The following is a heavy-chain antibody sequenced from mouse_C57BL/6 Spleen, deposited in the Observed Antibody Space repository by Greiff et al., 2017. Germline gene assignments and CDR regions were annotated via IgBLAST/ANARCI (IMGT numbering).Heavy chain of an antibody. CDR2: INPNNGGT. V-gene: IGHV1-22*01. CDR1: GYTFTDYN. D-gene: IGHD1-1*01. CDR3: ARITTVVAHYAMDY. Sequence: VQLQQSGPELVKPGASVKMSCKASGYTFTDYNMHWVKQSHGKSLEWIGYINPNNGGTSYNQKFKGKATLTVNKSSSTAYMELRSLTSEDSAVYYCARITTVVAHYAMDYWGQGTSVTVSS. J-gene: IGHJ4*01.